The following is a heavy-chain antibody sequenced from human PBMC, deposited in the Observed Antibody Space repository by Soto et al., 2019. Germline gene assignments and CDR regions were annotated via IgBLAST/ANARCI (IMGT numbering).Heavy chain of an antibody. D-gene: IGHD5-18*01. CDR1: GAACIGPY. V-gene: IGHV4-34*01. CDR3: ARGTGYSYGFGGYYYYYGMDV. Sequence: WDTLSLTRGLCGAACIGPYWPWIRERPGRGLEWIGEINHSGSTNYNPSLKSRVTISVDTSKNQFSLKLSSVTAADTAVYYCARGTGYSYGFGGYYYYYGMDVWGQGTTVS. CDR2: INHSGST. J-gene: IGHJ6*02.